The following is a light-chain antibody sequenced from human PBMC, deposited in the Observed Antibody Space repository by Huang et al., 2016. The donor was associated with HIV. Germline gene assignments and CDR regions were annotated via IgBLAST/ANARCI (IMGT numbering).Light chain of an antibody. CDR3: QQYQDWPRT. CDR2: GAS. Sequence: EIVMTQSPGTLSLSPGERATLSCRPSQSVSSNLAWYQHKPGQAPRLLIYGASTRATGVPARFSGRGSGTEFTLTISSLQSDDFVVYYCQQYQDWPRTFGQGTKVEIK. V-gene: IGKV3-15*01. J-gene: IGKJ1*01. CDR1: QSVSSN.